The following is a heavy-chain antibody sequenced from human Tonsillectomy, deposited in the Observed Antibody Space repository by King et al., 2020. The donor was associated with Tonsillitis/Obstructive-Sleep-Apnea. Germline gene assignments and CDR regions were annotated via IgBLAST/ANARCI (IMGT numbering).Heavy chain of an antibody. V-gene: IGHV5-10-1*03. CDR1: GYNFSNYW. Sequence: VQLVESGAEVKKPGESLRISCKDSGYNFSNYWISWVRQMPGKGLEWMGRIDPSDSYTNYSPSFQGHVIISADKSINTAYLQWSSLKASDTAIYYCARHTNIGFDYCGQGTLVTVSS. CDR3: ARHTNIGFDY. CDR2: IDPSDSYT. J-gene: IGHJ4*02.